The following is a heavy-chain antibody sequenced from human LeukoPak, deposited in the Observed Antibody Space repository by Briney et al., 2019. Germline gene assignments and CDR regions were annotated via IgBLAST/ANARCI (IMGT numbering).Heavy chain of an antibody. J-gene: IGHJ6*02. V-gene: IGHV3-7*03. CDR1: GFTLSNHW. Sequence: GGSLRLSCAASGFTLSNHWMTWVRQVPGRGREWVANVNRDGSETYYLDSVKGRFTISKDNAKNSLYLQTNSLRAEDTALYHCARNNGMDVWGQGTTVIVSS. CDR2: VNRDGSET. CDR3: ARNNGMDV.